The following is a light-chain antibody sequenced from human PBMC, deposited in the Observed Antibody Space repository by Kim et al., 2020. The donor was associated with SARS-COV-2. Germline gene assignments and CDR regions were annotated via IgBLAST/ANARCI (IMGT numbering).Light chain of an antibody. CDR1: KLGDKY. Sequence: SYELTQPPSVSVSPGQTASITCSGDKLGDKYACWYQQKPGQSPVLVIYQDSKRPSGIPERFSGSNSGNTATLTISGTQAMDEADYYCQAWDSSVVLVGG. CDR3: QAWDSSVVL. J-gene: IGLJ2*01. V-gene: IGLV3-1*01. CDR2: QDS.